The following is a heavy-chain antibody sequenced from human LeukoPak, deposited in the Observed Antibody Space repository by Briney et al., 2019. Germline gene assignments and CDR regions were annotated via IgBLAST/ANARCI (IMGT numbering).Heavy chain of an antibody. Sequence: PGGSLRLSCAASGFTFSSYWMSWVRQAPGKGLEWVANIKQDGSEKYYVDSVKGRFTISRDNAKNSLYLQMNSLRAEDTAVYYCARTMTHYYYYGMDVWGQGTTVTVSS. CDR1: GFTFSSYW. CDR2: IKQDGSEK. D-gene: IGHD3-22*01. CDR3: ARTMTHYYYYGMDV. V-gene: IGHV3-7*01. J-gene: IGHJ6*02.